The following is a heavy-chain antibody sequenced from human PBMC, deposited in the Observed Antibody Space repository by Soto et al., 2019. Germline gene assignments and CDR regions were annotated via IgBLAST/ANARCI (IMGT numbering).Heavy chain of an antibody. Sequence: GGSLRLSCAASGFTFSSYGMHWVRQAPGKGLEWVSVITSSSSNIYYADSVKGRFTISRDNAKNSLYLQMNSLRAEDTAVYYCARDRPSYYYGSGYDGMDVWGQGTTVTVSS. V-gene: IGHV3-21*01. CDR2: ITSSSSNI. D-gene: IGHD3-10*01. J-gene: IGHJ6*02. CDR1: GFTFSSYG. CDR3: ARDRPSYYYGSGYDGMDV.